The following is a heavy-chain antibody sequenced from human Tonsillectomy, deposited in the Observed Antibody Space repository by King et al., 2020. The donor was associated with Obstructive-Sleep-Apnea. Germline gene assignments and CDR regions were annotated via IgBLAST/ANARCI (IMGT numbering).Heavy chain of an antibody. CDR3: VKDGTLSWYGWFDP. Sequence: QLVQSGGGLVQPGGSLRLSCSASEFTFSIFAMHWVRQAPGKGLEYFSGTSSDGTSTSYAASVKGRFTISRDNSKNTLYLQMSSLRGDDTAVYYCVKDGTLSWYGWFDPWGQGTLVTVSS. V-gene: IGHV3-64D*06. D-gene: IGHD6-13*01. CDR2: TSSDGTST. J-gene: IGHJ5*02. CDR1: EFTFSIFA.